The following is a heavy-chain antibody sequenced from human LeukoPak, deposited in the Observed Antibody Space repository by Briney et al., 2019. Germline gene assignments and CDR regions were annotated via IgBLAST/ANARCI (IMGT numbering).Heavy chain of an antibody. CDR2: IYTSGST. CDR3: IMITFGGVIVRERVY. J-gene: IGHJ4*02. CDR1: GGSFSIYY. Sequence: PSETLSLTCTVSGGSFSIYYWSWIRQPAGKGLEWIGRIYTSGSTNYNPSLKSRVTMSVDTSKNQFSLKLSSVTAADTAVYYCIMITFGGVIVRERVYWGQGTLVTVSS. D-gene: IGHD3-16*02. V-gene: IGHV4-4*07.